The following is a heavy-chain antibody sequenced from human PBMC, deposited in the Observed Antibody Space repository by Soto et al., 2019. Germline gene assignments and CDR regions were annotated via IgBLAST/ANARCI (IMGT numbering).Heavy chain of an antibody. D-gene: IGHD4-4*01. V-gene: IGHV1-2*02. J-gene: IGHJ6*02. CDR2: INPNSGGT. CDR3: AREGRLQEYYYYGMDV. CDR1: GYTFTGYY. Sequence: ASVKVSCKASGYTFTGYYMHWVRQAPGQGLEWMGWINPNSGGTNYAQKFQGRVTMTRDTSISTAYMELSRLRSDDTAVYYCAREGRLQEYYYYGMDVCGQRTTVTVSS.